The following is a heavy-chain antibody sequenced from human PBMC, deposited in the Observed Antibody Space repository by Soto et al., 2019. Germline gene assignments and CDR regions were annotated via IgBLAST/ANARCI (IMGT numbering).Heavy chain of an antibody. J-gene: IGHJ4*02. CDR3: ARGGYSSGYNT. Sequence: PSETLSLTCTVSGGSISSYYWSWIRQPPGKGLEWIGYIYYSGSTNYNPSLKSRVTISVDTSKNQFSLKLSSVTAADTAVYYCARGGYSSGYNTWGQGTLVTVSS. CDR1: GGSISSYY. V-gene: IGHV4-59*01. D-gene: IGHD6-19*01. CDR2: IYYSGST.